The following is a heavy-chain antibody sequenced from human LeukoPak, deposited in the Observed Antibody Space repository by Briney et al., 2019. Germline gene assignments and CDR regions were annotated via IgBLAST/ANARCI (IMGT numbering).Heavy chain of an antibody. CDR2: ISSSGSTI. Sequence: GGSLRLSCAASGFTFSSYEMNWVRQAPGKGLEWVSYISSSGSTIYYADSVKGRFTMSRDNSKNTLYLQMNSLRVEDTAVYYCAKSLAAAGPYFDYWGQGTLVSVSS. CDR3: AKSLAAAGPYFDY. V-gene: IGHV3-48*03. J-gene: IGHJ4*02. CDR1: GFTFSSYE. D-gene: IGHD6-13*01.